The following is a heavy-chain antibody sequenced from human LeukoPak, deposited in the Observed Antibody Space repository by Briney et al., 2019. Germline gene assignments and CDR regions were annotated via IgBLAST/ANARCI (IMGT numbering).Heavy chain of an antibody. D-gene: IGHD5-18*01. Sequence: SETLSLTCTVSGGSISSGDYYWSWIRQPPGKGLEWIGYIYYSGSTYYNPSLESRVTISVDTSKNQFSLKLSSVTAADTAVYYCARGPDGYSYVVDYWGQGTLVTVSS. CDR3: ARGPDGYSYVVDY. V-gene: IGHV4-30-4*08. J-gene: IGHJ4*02. CDR1: GGSISSGDYY. CDR2: IYYSGST.